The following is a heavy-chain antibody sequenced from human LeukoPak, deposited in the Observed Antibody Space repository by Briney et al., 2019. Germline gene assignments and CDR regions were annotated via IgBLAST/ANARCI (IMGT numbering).Heavy chain of an antibody. J-gene: IGHJ4*02. CDR2: IYHSGST. V-gene: IGHV4-59*01. D-gene: IGHD3-10*01. CDR3: ARDRGYGSGSPFDY. CDR1: GGSISIYY. Sequence: SETLSLTCTVSGGSISIYYWTWIRQAPGKGLEWIGSIYHSGSTYYNPSLKSRVTISVDTSKNQFSLKLSSVTAADTAVYYCARDRGYGSGSPFDYWGQGTLVTVSS.